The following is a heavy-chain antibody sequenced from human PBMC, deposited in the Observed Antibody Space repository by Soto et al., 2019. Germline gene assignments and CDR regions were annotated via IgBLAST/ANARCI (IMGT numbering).Heavy chain of an antibody. J-gene: IGHJ5*02. Sequence: VHVSCKASGVTFSSYAISWVLQAPGQGLEWMGGIIPIFGTANYAQKFQGRVTITADESTSTAYMELSSLRSEDTAVYYCARLGEGGSTVPPPHHPWFQPLGQGTLFNLS. V-gene: IGHV1-69*01. D-gene: IGHD4-4*01. CDR1: GVTFSSYA. CDR3: ARLGEGGSTVPPPHHPWFQP. CDR2: IIPIFGTA.